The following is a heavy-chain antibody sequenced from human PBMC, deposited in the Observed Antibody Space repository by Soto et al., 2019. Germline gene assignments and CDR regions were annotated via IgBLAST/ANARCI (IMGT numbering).Heavy chain of an antibody. CDR1: GYTFTSYG. Sequence: ASVKVSSKASGYTFTSYGISWVRQAPGQGLEWMGWISAYNGNTNYAQKLQGRVTMTTDTSTSTAYMELRSLRSDDTAVYYCARVEQVLLWFGELSGPHYFDYWGQGTLVTVSS. CDR3: ARVEQVLLWFGELSGPHYFDY. CDR2: ISAYNGNT. J-gene: IGHJ4*02. V-gene: IGHV1-18*01. D-gene: IGHD3-10*01.